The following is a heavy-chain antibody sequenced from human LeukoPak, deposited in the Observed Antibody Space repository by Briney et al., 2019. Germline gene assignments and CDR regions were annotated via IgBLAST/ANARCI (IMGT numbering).Heavy chain of an antibody. J-gene: IGHJ4*02. CDR2: LSYDGSNK. CDR3: ARPKGQWLVLDY. D-gene: IGHD6-19*01. Sequence: GSLRLSCAASGFPFSSYAMHWVRQAPGKGLEWVAVLSYDGSNKYYADSVKGRFTISRDNSKNTLYLQMNSLRAEDTAVYYCARPKGQWLVLDYWGQGTLVTVSS. V-gene: IGHV3-30-3*01. CDR1: GFPFSSYA.